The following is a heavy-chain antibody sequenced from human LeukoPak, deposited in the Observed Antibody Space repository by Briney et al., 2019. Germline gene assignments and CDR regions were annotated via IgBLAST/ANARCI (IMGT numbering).Heavy chain of an antibody. CDR1: GFTFSTYW. CDR2: IKPDGSEK. D-gene: IGHD5-24*01. J-gene: IGHJ4*02. CDR3: ARGQYTDGLSY. V-gene: IGHV3-7*03. Sequence: GGSLRLSCAAPGFTFSTYWMTWVRQAPGKGLEWVAIIKPDGSEKYYVDSVKGRFTISRDNAENSLFLQMNGLRPEDTAVFYCARGQYTDGLSYWGQGTLVTVSS.